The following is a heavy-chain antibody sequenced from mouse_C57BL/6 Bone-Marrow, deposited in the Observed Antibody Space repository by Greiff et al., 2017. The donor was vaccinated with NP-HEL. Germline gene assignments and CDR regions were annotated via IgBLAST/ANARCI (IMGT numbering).Heavy chain of an antibody. CDR1: GFNIKDYY. D-gene: IGHD1-1*01. CDR2: IDPEDGDT. J-gene: IGHJ2*01. V-gene: IGHV14-1*01. CDR3: TAPGSSYVGAY. Sequence: VQLQQSGAELVRPGASVKLSCTASGFNIKDYYMHWVKQRPEQGLEWIGRIDPEDGDTEYAPKFQGKATMTADTSSNTAYLQLSSLTSEDTAVYYCTAPGSSYVGAYWGQGTTLTVSS.